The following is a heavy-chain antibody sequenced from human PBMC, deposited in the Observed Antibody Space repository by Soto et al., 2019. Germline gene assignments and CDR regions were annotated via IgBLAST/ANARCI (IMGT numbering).Heavy chain of an antibody. V-gene: IGHV3-7*05. Sequence: EVQLVECGGGLVQPGGSLRLSCAASGFTFNNYYMVWVRQAPGRGLEWVANINQDGSAKYYVDSVKGRFTISRDNAKSSLYLQINSLSAEDTATYYCGRGFGGTHWGQGSLVTVSS. J-gene: IGHJ4*02. D-gene: IGHD2-15*01. CDR2: INQDGSAK. CDR3: GRGFGGTH. CDR1: GFTFNNYY.